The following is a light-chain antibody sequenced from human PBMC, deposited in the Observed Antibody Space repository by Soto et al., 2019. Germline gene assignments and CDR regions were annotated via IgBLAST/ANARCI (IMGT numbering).Light chain of an antibody. V-gene: IGKV1-39*01. CDR3: HRTYSTRWT. Sequence: DIQMTQSPSSLSASVGDRVTITCRASQSILNYLKWFQQKPGKAPKLLIYAASTLQTGVPSRFSGSGSGTNFTLTISSLQPEDFATYYCHRTYSTRWTFGQGTKVEIK. CDR1: QSILNY. J-gene: IGKJ1*01. CDR2: AAS.